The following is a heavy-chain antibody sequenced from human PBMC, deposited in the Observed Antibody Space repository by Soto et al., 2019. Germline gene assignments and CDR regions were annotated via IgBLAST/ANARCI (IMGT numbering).Heavy chain of an antibody. CDR2: INHSGST. V-gene: IGHV4-34*01. CDR1: GGSFSGYY. D-gene: IGHD3-10*01. Sequence: QVQLQQWGAGLLKPSETLSLTCAVYGGSFSGYYWSWIRQPPGKGLEWIGEINHSGSTNYNPSLKSRVTVSVDTSKNQFPLKLSSVTAADTAVYYCASQPMVRGVAGMDVWGQGTTVTVSS. J-gene: IGHJ6*02. CDR3: ASQPMVRGVAGMDV.